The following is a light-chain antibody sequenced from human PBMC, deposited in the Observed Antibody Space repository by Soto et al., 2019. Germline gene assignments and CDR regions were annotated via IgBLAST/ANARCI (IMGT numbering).Light chain of an antibody. V-gene: IGKV1D-13*01. CDR1: QGISSA. CDR2: GAS. CDR3: QQFNNYPLT. J-gene: IGKJ4*01. Sequence: AIQLTQSPSSLSASVGDRVTITWLASQGISSALAWYQQKPGKAPKLLIYGASSLESGVPSRFSGRGSGTDFTLTISSLQPEDFATYYRQQFNNYPLTFGGGTKVDIK.